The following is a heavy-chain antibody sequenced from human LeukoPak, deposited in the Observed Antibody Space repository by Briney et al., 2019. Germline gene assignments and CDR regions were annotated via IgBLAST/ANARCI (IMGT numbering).Heavy chain of an antibody. D-gene: IGHD2-15*01. CDR1: GFTFSSYA. J-gene: IGHJ4*02. CDR3: ANWRYCSGGSCPGPFDY. CDR2: ISGSGGST. Sequence: GGSLRLSCAASGFTFSSYAMSWVRRAPGKGLEWVSAISGSGGSTYYADSVKGRFTISRDNSKNTLYLQMNSLRAEDTAVYYCANWRYCSGGSCPGPFDYWGQGTLVTVSS. V-gene: IGHV3-23*01.